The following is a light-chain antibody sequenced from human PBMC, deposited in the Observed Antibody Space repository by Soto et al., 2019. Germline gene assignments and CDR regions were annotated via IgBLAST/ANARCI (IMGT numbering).Light chain of an antibody. CDR2: KAS. J-gene: IGKJ1*01. CDR3: QQCHRYLT. CDR1: QSIDTW. V-gene: IGKV1-5*03. Sequence: DIQMTQSPSTLSASVGDRFTITCRASQSIDTWLAWHQQKPGQVPKLLISKASSLESGVPSRFSGSGSGTEFTLTISSPQPDDIATYYCQQCHRYLTFGQGTKVDIK.